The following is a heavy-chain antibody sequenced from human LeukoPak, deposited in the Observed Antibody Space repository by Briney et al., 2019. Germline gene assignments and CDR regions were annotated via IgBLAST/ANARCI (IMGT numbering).Heavy chain of an antibody. CDR1: GYTFTVYY. CDR3: ARDRFGRTGHFDY. J-gene: IGHJ4*02. V-gene: IGHV1-2*02. CDR2: INPNSGVT. Sequence: ASVKVSCKASGYTFTVYYTHWVRQAPGQGLEWMGWINPNSGVTNYAQKFQGRVTMTRDTSISTAYMELSRLRSDDTAVYYCARDRFGRTGHFDYWGQGTLVTVSS. D-gene: IGHD3/OR15-3a*01.